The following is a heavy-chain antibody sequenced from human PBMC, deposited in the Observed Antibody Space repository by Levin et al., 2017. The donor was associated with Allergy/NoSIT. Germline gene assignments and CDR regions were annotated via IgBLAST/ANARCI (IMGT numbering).Heavy chain of an antibody. CDR3: ARHYSGYDLGDFDV. J-gene: IGHJ3*01. Sequence: ASVKVSCKASGGTLSSKGISWVRQAPGQGLEWMGRIIPIPGLANYAQKFQGRVTITADKSTSTVYMEVSSLRSEDTAVYYCARHYSGYDLGDFDVWGQGMMVTVSS. D-gene: IGHD5-12*01. CDR2: IIPIPGLA. V-gene: IGHV1-69*04. CDR1: GGTLSSKG.